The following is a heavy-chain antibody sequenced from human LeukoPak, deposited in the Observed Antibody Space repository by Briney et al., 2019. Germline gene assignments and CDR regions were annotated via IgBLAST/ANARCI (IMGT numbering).Heavy chain of an antibody. Sequence: PSETLSLTCAVSGGSISSSNWWSWVRQPPGKGLEWIGEIYHSGSTNYNPSLKSRVTISVDKSKNQFSLKLSSVTAADTAVYYCARRGYDILTGYLSSVYYYYYMDVWGKGTTVTVSS. CDR2: IYHSGST. J-gene: IGHJ6*03. CDR3: ARRGYDILTGYLSSVYYYYYMDV. CDR1: GGSISSSNW. V-gene: IGHV4-4*02. D-gene: IGHD3-9*01.